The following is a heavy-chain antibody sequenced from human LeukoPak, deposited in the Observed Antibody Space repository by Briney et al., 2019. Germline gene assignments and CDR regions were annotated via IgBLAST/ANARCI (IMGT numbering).Heavy chain of an antibody. V-gene: IGHV1-24*01. CDR3: ATPPLGY. CDR1: GYTFTSYD. D-gene: IGHD3-16*01. CDR2: FDPEDGET. Sequence: GASVKVSCKASGYTFTSYDIHWVRQATGQGLEWMGGFDPEDGETIYAQKFQGRVTMTEDTSTDTAYMELSSLRSEDTAVYYCATPPLGYWGQGTLVTVSS. J-gene: IGHJ4*02.